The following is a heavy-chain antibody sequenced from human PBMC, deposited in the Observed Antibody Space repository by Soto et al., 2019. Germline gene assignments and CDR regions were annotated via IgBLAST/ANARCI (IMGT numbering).Heavy chain of an antibody. CDR1: GFSFSTYA. CDR3: ARDLPGY. J-gene: IGHJ4*02. V-gene: IGHV3-30*04. Sequence: GGSLRLSCTASGFSFSTYAMYWVRQAPGKGLEWVAIISYDGSNAQYADSVKGRFTVAXXXXXXTXYLQXXXLRAEDTAVYYCARDLPGYWGQGTLVTVSS. CDR2: ISYDGSNA.